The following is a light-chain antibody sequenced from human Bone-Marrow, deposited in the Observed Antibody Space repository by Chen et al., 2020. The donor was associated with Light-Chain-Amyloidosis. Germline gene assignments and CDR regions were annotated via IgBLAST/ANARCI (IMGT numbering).Light chain of an antibody. Sequence: DIQMPQSPSSVSASVGDRVTITCRASQDISSWLAWYQQKPGKAPKLLIYAASTLQSGVPSRFSGSGSGTDFTLTISSLQPEDSATYYCQQANSFPHTFGQGTKLEIK. CDR3: QQANSFPHT. J-gene: IGKJ2*01. CDR2: AAS. CDR1: QDISSW. V-gene: IGKV1-12*01.